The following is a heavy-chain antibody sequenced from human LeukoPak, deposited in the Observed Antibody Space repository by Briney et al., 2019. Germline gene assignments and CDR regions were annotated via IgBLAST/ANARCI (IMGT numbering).Heavy chain of an antibody. CDR1: GFAFTSYY. CDR2: INPSGGST. D-gene: IGHD6-13*01. J-gene: IGHJ4*02. V-gene: IGHV1-46*01. CDR3: ARVSPSYSISWELDY. Sequence: GASVKVSCKASGFAFTSYYMHWVRQAPGQGLEWMGIINPSGGSTSYAQKFQGRVTMTRDTSTSTVYMELSSLRSEDTAVYYCARVSPSYSISWELDYWGQGTLVTVAS.